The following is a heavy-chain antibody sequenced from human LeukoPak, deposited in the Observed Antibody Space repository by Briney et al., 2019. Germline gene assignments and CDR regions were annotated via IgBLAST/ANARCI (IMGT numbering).Heavy chain of an antibody. J-gene: IGHJ4*02. CDR1: GGSISSYY. CDR3: ARGDEWYFDY. D-gene: IGHD3-3*01. Sequence: SETLSLTCTVSGGSISSYYWSWIRQPAGKGLEWIGRIHTSGSTNYNPSLRSRVTISVDKSKNQFSLKLSSVTAADTAVYYCARGDEWYFDYWGQGTLVTVSS. CDR2: IHTSGST. V-gene: IGHV4-4*07.